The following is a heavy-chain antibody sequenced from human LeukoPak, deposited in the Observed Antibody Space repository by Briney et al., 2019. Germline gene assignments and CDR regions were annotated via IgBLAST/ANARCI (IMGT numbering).Heavy chain of an antibody. D-gene: IGHD6-13*01. CDR2: IWYDGSNQ. CDR3: STNFDF. V-gene: IGHV3-33*01. J-gene: IGHJ4*02. Sequence: GGSLRLSCAASGFTFTNYGMHWVRQAPGKGLEWVAVIWYDGSNQYYADSVKGRFTISRDNSKNTLYLQMNSLRAEDTAVYYCSTNFDFWGQGTLVTVSS. CDR1: GFTFTNYG.